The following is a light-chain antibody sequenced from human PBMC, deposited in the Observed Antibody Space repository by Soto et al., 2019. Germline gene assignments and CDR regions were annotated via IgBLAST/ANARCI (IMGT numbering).Light chain of an antibody. Sequence: EVVLTQSPATLSLSPGERATLSCRASQGIRNYLAWYQQKPGQAPRLLIYDASNRATGIPARFSGSGSGTDFTLTISSLEPEDFAVYYCQQRSNWPAFGHGTKV. CDR2: DAS. CDR3: QQRSNWPA. CDR1: QGIRNY. J-gene: IGKJ1*01. V-gene: IGKV3-11*01.